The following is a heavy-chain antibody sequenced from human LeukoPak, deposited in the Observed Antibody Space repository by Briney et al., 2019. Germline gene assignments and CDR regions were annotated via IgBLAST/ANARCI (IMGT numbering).Heavy chain of an antibody. D-gene: IGHD3-22*01. CDR1: GFTFSSFG. Sequence: GGSLRLSCAASGFTFSSFGMQWVRQIPGRGLEWVATISSVGNNEYYDDSVEGRFTISRDNSKNTLYLQMNSLRGGDTAMYYCAKLHYDTSAYPFDYWGQGTLVVVSS. V-gene: IGHV3-30*02. CDR2: ISSVGNNE. CDR3: AKLHYDTSAYPFDY. J-gene: IGHJ4*02.